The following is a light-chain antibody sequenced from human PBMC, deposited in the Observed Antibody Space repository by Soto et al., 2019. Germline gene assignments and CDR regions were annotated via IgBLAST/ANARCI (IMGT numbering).Light chain of an antibody. CDR1: SXDVGGYNY. CDR2: DVS. J-gene: IGLJ1*01. V-gene: IGLV2-14*01. CDR3: SSYTSSSTPYV. Sequence: QSALTQPASVSGSPGQSXTISCTXTSXDVGGYNYVSWYQQHPGKAPKLMIYDVSNRPSGVSNRFSGSKSGNTASLTISGLQAEDEADYYCSSYTSSSTPYVFGTGTKLTVL.